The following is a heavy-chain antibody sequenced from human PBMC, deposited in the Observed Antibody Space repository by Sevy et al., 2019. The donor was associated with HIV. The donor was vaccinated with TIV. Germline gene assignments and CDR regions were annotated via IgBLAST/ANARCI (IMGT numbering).Heavy chain of an antibody. J-gene: IGHJ3*02. CDR3: ARHDGGTVVASTFDI. CDR2: IYYTGST. V-gene: IGHV4-59*08. Sequence: SETLSLTCTVSGGSISTYYWSWIRQPPGKGLEWIGYIYYTGSTNYNPSLKSRVTMSVDTSKNHLSLRLTSVTAADTAVYYCARHDGGTVVASTFDIWGPGTMVTVS. D-gene: IGHD3-22*01. CDR1: GGSISTYY.